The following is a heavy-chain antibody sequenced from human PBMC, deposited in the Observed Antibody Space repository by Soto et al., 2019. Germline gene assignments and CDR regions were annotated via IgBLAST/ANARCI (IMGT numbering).Heavy chain of an antibody. CDR1: GGSINSYY. J-gene: IGHJ6*02. CDR2: FYPTGKI. V-gene: IGHV4-4*07. CDR3: ARCGLDYGMDV. D-gene: IGHD3-16*01. Sequence: QVQLQESGPGLVKPSETLSLTCTVSGGSINSYYWCWVRQPAGKGLEWIGRFYPTGKINYSPSLKSRPTMSADTSRNQFSLNLTSVTAADTAVYYCARCGLDYGMDVWGQGTTVTVSS.